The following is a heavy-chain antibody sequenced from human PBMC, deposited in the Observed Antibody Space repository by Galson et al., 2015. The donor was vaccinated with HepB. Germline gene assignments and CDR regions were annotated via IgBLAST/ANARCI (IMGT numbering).Heavy chain of an antibody. J-gene: IGHJ5*02. CDR2: ITSSGSTI. CDR1: GFTLSDYY. CDR3: ARTIVLGWFAP. D-gene: IGHD5/OR15-5a*01. Sequence: SLRLSCAASGFTLSDYYMSWIRQAPGKGLEWISHITSSGSTIYYADSVKGRFTISRDNAKNSLYLQMNSLKVEDTAVYYCARTIVLGWFAPWGQGTLVTVSS. V-gene: IGHV3-11*01.